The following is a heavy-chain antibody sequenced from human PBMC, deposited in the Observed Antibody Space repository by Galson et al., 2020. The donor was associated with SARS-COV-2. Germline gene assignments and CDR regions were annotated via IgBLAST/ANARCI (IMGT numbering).Heavy chain of an antibody. Sequence: SETLSLTCTVSGGSISSYYWSWIRQPAGTGLEWIGRIYTSGRTNYNPSLKSRVTMSVDTSKNQFSLKLSSVTAADTAVYYCARAGYYYDSSGYYYEYYYYGMDVWGQGTTVTVSS. CDR1: GGSISSYY. J-gene: IGHJ6*02. V-gene: IGHV4-4*07. CDR2: IYTSGRT. CDR3: ARAGYYYDSSGYYYEYYYYGMDV. D-gene: IGHD3-22*01.